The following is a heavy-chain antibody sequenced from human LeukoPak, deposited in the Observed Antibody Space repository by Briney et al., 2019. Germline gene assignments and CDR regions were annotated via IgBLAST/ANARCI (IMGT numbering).Heavy chain of an antibody. CDR2: MHYSGST. D-gene: IGHD6-25*01. CDR3: ARDSLLRGSGWDYWYFDL. Sequence: SETLSLTCTVSGGSISSYYWSWIRQPPGKGLEWIGNMHYSGSTNYNPSLKSRVTISVDTSMNQFSLLLTSATAADTAVYYCARDSLLRGSGWDYWYFDLRGRGTLVTVSS. V-gene: IGHV4-59*01. J-gene: IGHJ2*01. CDR1: GGSISSYY.